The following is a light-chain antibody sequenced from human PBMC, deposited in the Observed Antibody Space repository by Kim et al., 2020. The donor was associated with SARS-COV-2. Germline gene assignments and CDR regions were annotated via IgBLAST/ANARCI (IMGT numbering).Light chain of an antibody. CDR2: GAS. J-gene: IGKJ4*01. CDR3: QKYNDWPPLT. CDR1: QRVRSN. V-gene: IGKV3-15*01. Sequence: ETVMTQSPATLSVSPGERATLSCRASQRVRSNLAWYQQKPGQAPRLLIYGASTRATGIPARFSGSGSGTEFTLTISSLQSEDFAVYYCQKYNDWPPLTFGGGTKVDIK.